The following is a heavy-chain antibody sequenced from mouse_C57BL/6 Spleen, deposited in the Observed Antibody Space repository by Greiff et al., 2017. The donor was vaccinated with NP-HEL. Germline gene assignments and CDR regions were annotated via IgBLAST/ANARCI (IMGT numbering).Heavy chain of an antibody. Sequence: QVQLQQPGAELVRPGSSVKLSCKASGYTFTSYWMHWVKQRPIQGLEWIGNIDPSDSETHYNQKFKDKATLTVDKSSSTAYMQLSSLTSEDSAVYYCARSGNIYDSYHWYFDVWGTGTTVTVSS. V-gene: IGHV1-52*01. CDR1: GYTFTSYW. D-gene: IGHD2-3*01. CDR2: IDPSDSET. CDR3: ARSGNIYDSYHWYFDV. J-gene: IGHJ1*03.